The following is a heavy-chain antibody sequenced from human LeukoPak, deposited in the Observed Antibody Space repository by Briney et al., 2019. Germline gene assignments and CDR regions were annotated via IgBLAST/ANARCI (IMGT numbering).Heavy chain of an antibody. J-gene: IGHJ4*02. CDR3: AREAYLWVGDVAHRPFDF. Sequence: SVKVSCKASGGTFSNYAINWVRQAPGQGLEWMGGIIPLFGAANYAQNLQGRVTLTTDTSTSTAYMELTNLTSDDTAIYYCAREAYLWVGDVAHRPFDFWGQGTLVTVSS. D-gene: IGHD3-16*01. CDR1: GGTFSNYA. CDR2: IIPLFGAA. V-gene: IGHV1-69*05.